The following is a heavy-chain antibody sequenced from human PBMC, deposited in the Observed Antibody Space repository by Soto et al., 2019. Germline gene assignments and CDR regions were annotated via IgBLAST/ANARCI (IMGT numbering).Heavy chain of an antibody. J-gene: IGHJ5*02. Sequence: GSLRLSCAASGFTFSSYSMNWVRHAPGKGLEWVSYISSSSSTIYYADSVKGRFTISRDNAKNSLYLQMNSLRDEDTAVYYCARESVALNWFDPWGQGTLVTVSS. CDR3: ARESVALNWFDP. V-gene: IGHV3-48*02. CDR1: GFTFSSYS. CDR2: ISSSSSTI.